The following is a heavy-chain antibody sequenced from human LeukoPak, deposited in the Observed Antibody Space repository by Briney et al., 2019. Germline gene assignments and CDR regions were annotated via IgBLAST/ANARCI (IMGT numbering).Heavy chain of an antibody. CDR2: IYYTGST. Sequence: PSETLSLTCTVSGGSISSSYWSWIRQPPGKGLEWIGYIYYTGSTTYNPSLKSRVTISVDTSKNQFSLKLRSVTAADTAVYYCARVGVPDELRYFDWLLYPLSSAYFDYWGQGTLVTVSS. CDR3: ARVGVPDELRYFDWLLYPLSSAYFDY. CDR1: GGSISSSY. J-gene: IGHJ4*02. V-gene: IGHV4-59*01. D-gene: IGHD3-9*01.